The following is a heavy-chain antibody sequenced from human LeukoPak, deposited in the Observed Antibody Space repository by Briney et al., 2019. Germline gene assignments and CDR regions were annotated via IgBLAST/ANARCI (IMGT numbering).Heavy chain of an antibody. D-gene: IGHD2-21*02. CDR3: ARDQRHIGVVTGPPGGGYYFDY. J-gene: IGHJ4*02. CDR1: GGTFSSYA. CDR2: IIPILGIA. Sequence: ASVKVSCKASGGTFSSYAISWVRQAPGQGLEWMGRIIPILGIANYAQKFQGRVTITADKSTSTAYMELSSLRSEDTAVYYCARDQRHIGVVTGPPGGGYYFDYWGQGTLVTVSS. V-gene: IGHV1-69*04.